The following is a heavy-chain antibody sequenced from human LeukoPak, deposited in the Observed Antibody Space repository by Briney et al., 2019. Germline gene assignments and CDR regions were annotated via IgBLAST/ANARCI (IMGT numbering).Heavy chain of an antibody. V-gene: IGHV4-59*11. CDR2: IYYSGST. J-gene: IGHJ6*03. Sequence: PSETLSLTCTVSGGSISSHYWSWIRQPPGKGLEWIGYIYYSGSTNYNPSLKSRVTIPVDTSKNQFSLKLSSVTAADTAVYYCARAVDSSGYYYYYYYMDVWGKGTTVTVSS. CDR3: ARAVDSSGYYYYYYYMDV. CDR1: GGSISSHY. D-gene: IGHD3-22*01.